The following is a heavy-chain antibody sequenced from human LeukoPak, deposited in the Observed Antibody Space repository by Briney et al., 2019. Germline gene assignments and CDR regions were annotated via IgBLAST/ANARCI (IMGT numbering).Heavy chain of an antibody. Sequence: PGGSLRLSCAASGFIFSSYWMSWVRQAPGKGLEWLSYISGSSNTITYADSVKGRFTISRDNSKNTLYLQMNSLRAEDTAVYYCAKEVQSGYSYGYDYWGQGTLVTVSS. CDR3: AKEVQSGYSYGYDY. J-gene: IGHJ4*02. D-gene: IGHD5-18*01. CDR1: GFIFSSYW. CDR2: ISGSSNTI. V-gene: IGHV3-23*01.